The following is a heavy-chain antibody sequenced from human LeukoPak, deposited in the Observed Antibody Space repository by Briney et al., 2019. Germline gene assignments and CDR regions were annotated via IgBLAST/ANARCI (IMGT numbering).Heavy chain of an antibody. D-gene: IGHD3-22*01. J-gene: IGHJ3*02. Sequence: SVKVSCKASGGTFSSYAISWVRQAPGQGLEWMGRIIPILGIANYAQKFQGRVTITADKSTSTAHMELSSLRSEDTAVYYCASPTYYYDSSGTTRVGAFDIWGQGTMVTVSS. CDR1: GGTFSSYA. CDR2: IIPILGIA. V-gene: IGHV1-69*04. CDR3: ASPTYYYDSSGTTRVGAFDI.